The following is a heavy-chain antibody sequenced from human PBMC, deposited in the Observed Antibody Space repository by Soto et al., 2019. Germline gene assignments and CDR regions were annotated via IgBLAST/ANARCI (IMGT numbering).Heavy chain of an antibody. CDR1: GYTFTSYA. J-gene: IGHJ4*02. D-gene: IGHD6-19*01. V-gene: IGHV1-3*01. Sequence: AALKVSCKASGYTFTSYAMHWVHQAPGQRLEWMGWINAGNGNTKYSQKFQGRVTITRDTSASTAYMELSSLRSEDTAVYYCARGDSSGWYGDYWGQGTLVTVSS. CDR2: INAGNGNT. CDR3: ARGDSSGWYGDY.